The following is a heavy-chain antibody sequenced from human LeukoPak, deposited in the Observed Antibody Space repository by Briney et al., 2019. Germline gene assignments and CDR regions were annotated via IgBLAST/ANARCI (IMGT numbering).Heavy chain of an antibody. Sequence: PGGSLRLSCAASGFTFSSYGMHWVRQAPGKGLEWVAFIRYDGSNKYYADSVKGRFTISRDNSKNTLYLQMNSLRAEDAAVYYCARGKQRHCSSSSCYTESDYWGQGILVTVSS. CDR1: GFTFSSYG. J-gene: IGHJ4*02. CDR2: IRYDGSNK. CDR3: ARGKQRHCSSSSCYTESDY. D-gene: IGHD2-2*02. V-gene: IGHV3-30*02.